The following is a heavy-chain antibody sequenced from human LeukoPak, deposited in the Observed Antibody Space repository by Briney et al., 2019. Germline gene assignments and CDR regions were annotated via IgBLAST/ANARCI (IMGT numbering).Heavy chain of an antibody. CDR1: GGSFSCYY. J-gene: IGHJ5*02. D-gene: IGHD5-12*01. Sequence: PSETLSLTCAVYGGSFSCYYWSWIRQPPGKGLEWIGEINHSGSTNYNPSLKSRVTISVDTSKNQFSLKLSSVTAADTAVYYCARLRFRSWFDPWGQGTLVTVSS. CDR3: ARLRFRSWFDP. V-gene: IGHV4-34*01. CDR2: INHSGST.